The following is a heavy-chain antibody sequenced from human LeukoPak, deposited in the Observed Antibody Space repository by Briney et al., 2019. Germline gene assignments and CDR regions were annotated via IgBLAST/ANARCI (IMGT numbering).Heavy chain of an antibody. CDR3: ASAPLYCSSTSCQGGYYYYYMDV. D-gene: IGHD2-2*01. V-gene: IGHV4-59*01. Sequence: PSETLSLTCTVSGGSISSYYWSWIRQPPGKGLEWIGYIYYSGSTNYNPSLKSRVTISVDTSKNQFSLKLSSVTAADTAVYYCASAPLYCSSTSCQGGYYYYYMDVWGKGTTVTVSS. J-gene: IGHJ6*03. CDR2: IYYSGST. CDR1: GGSISSYY.